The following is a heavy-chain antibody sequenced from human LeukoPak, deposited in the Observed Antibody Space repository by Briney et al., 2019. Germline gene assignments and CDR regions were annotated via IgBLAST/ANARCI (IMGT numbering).Heavy chain of an antibody. CDR1: GFTFSDYW. Sequence: GGSLRLSCAASGFTFSDYWMSWVRQAPGKGLEWVANIKYHGSDEHYVDSVRGRFTISRDNAKNSLFLQMNSLRAEDTAVYYCARIGGSGTYWDYWGQETLVTVSS. V-gene: IGHV3-7*01. CDR3: ARIGGSGTYWDY. CDR2: IKYHGSDE. D-gene: IGHD3-10*01. J-gene: IGHJ4*02.